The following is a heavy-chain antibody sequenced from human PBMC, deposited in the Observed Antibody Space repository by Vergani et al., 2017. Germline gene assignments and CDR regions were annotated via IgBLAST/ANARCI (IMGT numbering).Heavy chain of an antibody. Sequence: QVQLQESGPGLVKPSQTLSLTCTVSGGSISSGDYYWSWIRQPPGKGLEWIGYIYDSGSTYYNPSLKSRVTISVDTSKNQFSLKLRSVTAADTAVYYCARVLRYGSGSYPYWGQGTLVTVSS. V-gene: IGHV4-30-4*08. D-gene: IGHD3-10*01. J-gene: IGHJ4*02. CDR1: GGSISSGDYY. CDR2: IYDSGST. CDR3: ARVLRYGSGSYPY.